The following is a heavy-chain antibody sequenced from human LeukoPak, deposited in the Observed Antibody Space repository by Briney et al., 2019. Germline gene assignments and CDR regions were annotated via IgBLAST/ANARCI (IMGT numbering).Heavy chain of an antibody. CDR2: ISSSGSTI. CDR3: ARGLDIVVVVAATHWYFDL. V-gene: IGHV3-48*03. J-gene: IGHJ2*01. D-gene: IGHD2-15*01. Sequence: GGSLRLSCAASGFTFSSYEMNWVRQAPGKGLEWVSYISSSGSTIYYADSVKGRFTTSRDNAKNSLYLQMNSLRAEDTAVYYCARGLDIVVVVAATHWYFDLWGRGTLVTVSS. CDR1: GFTFSSYE.